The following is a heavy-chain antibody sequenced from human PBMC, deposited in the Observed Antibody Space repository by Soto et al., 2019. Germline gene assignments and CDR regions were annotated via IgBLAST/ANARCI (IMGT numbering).Heavy chain of an antibody. J-gene: IGHJ4*02. CDR2: IYYSGIT. V-gene: IGHV4-39*01. CDR1: GGSISSSSYY. CDR3: VRHRDSRYSYGGIYYFDY. Sequence: QLQLQESGPGLVKPSGTLSLACSVSGGSISSSSYYWGWIRQPPGKGLEYIGTIYYSGITYYSPSLKSRDTLSVDTFRNQLSLTLSSVTAADTAVYYCVRHRDSRYSYGGIYYFDYWGQGTLVTVSS. D-gene: IGHD5-18*01.